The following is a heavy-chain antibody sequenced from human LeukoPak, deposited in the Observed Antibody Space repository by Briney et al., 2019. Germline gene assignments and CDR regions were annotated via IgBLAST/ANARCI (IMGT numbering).Heavy chain of an antibody. D-gene: IGHD3-3*01. CDR1: GGTFSSYA. CDR3: AREIMGPYDFAGKDDNWLGP. V-gene: IGHV1-69*05. CDR2: IIPIFGTA. Sequence: SSVKVSCKASGGTFSSYAISWVRQAPGQGLEWMGGIIPIFGTANYAQKFQGRVTITTDESTSTAYMELSSLRSEDTAVYYCAREIMGPYDFAGKDDNWLGPWGQGTLVTVSS. J-gene: IGHJ5*02.